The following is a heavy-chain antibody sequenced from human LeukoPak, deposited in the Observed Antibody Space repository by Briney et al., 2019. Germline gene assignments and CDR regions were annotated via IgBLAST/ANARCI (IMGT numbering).Heavy chain of an antibody. CDR3: ARDRAMADY. V-gene: IGHV1-3*04. D-gene: IGHD5-18*01. CDR2: INTGNGNT. Sequence: QAPGQRLEWMGWINTGNGNTKYSQRFEGRVTVTTDTSAAAAYMELSSLRSEDTAVYYCARDRAMADYWGQGTLVTVSS. J-gene: IGHJ4*02.